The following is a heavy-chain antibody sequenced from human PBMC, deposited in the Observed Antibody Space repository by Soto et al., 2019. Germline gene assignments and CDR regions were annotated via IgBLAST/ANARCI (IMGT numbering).Heavy chain of an antibody. V-gene: IGHV3-49*03. Sequence: GGSLRLSCTASGFTFGEYAMSWLRQAPWKGLEWVGFIRSKAYGGTTEYAASVKGRFTISRDDSKSIAYLQMNSLKTEDTAVYYCTCIWFGGPQVDYWGQGTLVTVSS. D-gene: IGHD3-10*01. CDR2: IRSKAYGGTT. CDR1: GFTFGEYA. CDR3: TCIWFGGPQVDY. J-gene: IGHJ4*02.